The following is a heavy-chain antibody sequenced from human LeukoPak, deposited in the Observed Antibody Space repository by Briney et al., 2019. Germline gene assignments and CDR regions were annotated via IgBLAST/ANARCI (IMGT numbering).Heavy chain of an antibody. CDR2: IYHSGST. CDR3: ARVSGYDWESFYDS. CDR1: GYSISSGYY. D-gene: IGHD5-12*01. J-gene: IGHJ4*02. Sequence: SETLSLTCTVSGYSISSGYYWGWIRQPPGKGLEWIGSIYHSGSTYYNPSLKSRVTISVDKSKNQFSLKLSSVTAADTAVYYCARVSGYDWESFYDSWGQGTLVTVSS. V-gene: IGHV4-38-2*02.